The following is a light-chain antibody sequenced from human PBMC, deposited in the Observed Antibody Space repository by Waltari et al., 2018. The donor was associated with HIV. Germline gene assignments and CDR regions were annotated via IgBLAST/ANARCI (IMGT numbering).Light chain of an antibody. CDR2: EVT. J-gene: IGLJ1*01. V-gene: IGLV2-14*01. Sequence: QSGLTQPASVSGSPGESITISCTGTSSDVGGYKYVSWYQQHPGKAPKLMIYEVTKRPSGVSNRFSGSKSGNTASLTISGLQAEDEADYYCSSYTSSATQVFGTGTKVSVL. CDR1: SSDVGGYKY. CDR3: SSYTSSATQV.